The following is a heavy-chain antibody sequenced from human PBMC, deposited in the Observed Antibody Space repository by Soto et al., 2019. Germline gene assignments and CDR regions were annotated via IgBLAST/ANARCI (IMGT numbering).Heavy chain of an antibody. CDR1: GGSISSYY. V-gene: IGHV4-59*01. J-gene: IGHJ4*02. D-gene: IGHD4-17*01. Sequence: SETLSLTCTVSGGSISSYYWSWIRQPPGKGLEWIGYIYYSGSTNYNPSLKSRVTISVDTSKNQFSLKLSSVTAADTAVYYCARGTTVTGFDYWGQGTLVTVSS. CDR2: IYYSGST. CDR3: ARGTTVTGFDY.